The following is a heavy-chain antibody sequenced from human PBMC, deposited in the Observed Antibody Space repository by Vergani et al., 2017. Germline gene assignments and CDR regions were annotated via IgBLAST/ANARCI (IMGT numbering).Heavy chain of an antibody. Sequence: QVQLVQSGAEVKKPGASMKVSCKASGYTFTDYYMHWVRQAPGQGLEWMGWINPNSGGTTYAQKFQGRVTLTRDTSISTAYMELSRLRSDDTAVYYCARDHCISAGCYEYYYTGMDVWGQGTTVTVSS. CDR3: ARDHCISAGCYEYYYTGMDV. J-gene: IGHJ6*02. CDR1: GYTFTDYY. V-gene: IGHV1-2*02. CDR2: INPNSGGT. D-gene: IGHD2-2*01.